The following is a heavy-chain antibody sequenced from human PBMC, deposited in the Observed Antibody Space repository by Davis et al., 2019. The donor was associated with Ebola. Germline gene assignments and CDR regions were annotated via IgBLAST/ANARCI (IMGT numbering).Heavy chain of an antibody. Sequence: ASVPVSCKASGYTFTSYAMHWVRQAPGQRPEWMGWINAGNGNTKYSQKFQGRVTITRDTSASTAYMELSSLRSEDTAVYYCARDQPWGLGGWFDPWGQGTLVTVSS. D-gene: IGHD1-26*01. V-gene: IGHV1-3*01. CDR3: ARDQPWGLGGWFDP. CDR2: INAGNGNT. J-gene: IGHJ5*02. CDR1: GYTFTSYA.